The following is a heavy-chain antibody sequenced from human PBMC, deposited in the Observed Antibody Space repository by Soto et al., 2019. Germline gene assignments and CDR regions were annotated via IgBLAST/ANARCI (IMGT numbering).Heavy chain of an antibody. D-gene: IGHD3-3*01. CDR1: GFSLSTSGVG. CDR3: AHGQENYDFWSGYLSFDY. CDR2: IYWDDDK. Sequence: QITLKESGPTLVKPTQTLTLTCTFSGFSLSTSGVGVGWIRQPPGKALEWLALIYWDDDKRYSPSLKSRLTITKDTSKNQVVLTMTNMDPLDTATYYCAHGQENYDFWSGYLSFDYWGQGTLVTVSS. V-gene: IGHV2-5*02. J-gene: IGHJ4*02.